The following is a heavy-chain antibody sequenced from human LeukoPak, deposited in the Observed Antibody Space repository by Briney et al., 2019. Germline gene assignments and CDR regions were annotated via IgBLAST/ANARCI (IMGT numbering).Heavy chain of an antibody. Sequence: SETLSLTCTVSGGSISSYYWSWIRQPPGKGLEWIGYISYSGSTNYNPSLKSRVTISVDTPKNQFSLKLSSVTAADTAVYYCAXXXXXYGSGSHYYYGMDVWGQGTTVTVSS. CDR1: GGSISSYY. V-gene: IGHV4-59*08. CDR2: ISYSGST. J-gene: IGHJ6*02. D-gene: IGHD3-10*01. CDR3: AXXXXXYGSGSHYYYGMDV.